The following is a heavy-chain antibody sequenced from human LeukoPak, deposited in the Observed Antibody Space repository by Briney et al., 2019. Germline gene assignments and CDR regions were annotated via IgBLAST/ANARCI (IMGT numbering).Heavy chain of an antibody. CDR3: ARRMGRRFGERYYYYHYMDV. D-gene: IGHD3-10*01. V-gene: IGHV4-34*01. Sequence: PAEPLSLTCAVYGGSFSGYYWSWIRQPPGKGLEWIGEINHSGSTNYNPSLKSRVTISVDTSKNQFALKLSSVTAADTAVYYCARRMGRRFGERYYYYHYMDVWGKGTTVTISS. CDR1: GGSFSGYY. CDR2: INHSGST. J-gene: IGHJ6*03.